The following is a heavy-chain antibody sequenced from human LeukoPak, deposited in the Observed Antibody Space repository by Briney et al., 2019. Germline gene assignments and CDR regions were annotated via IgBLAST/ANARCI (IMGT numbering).Heavy chain of an antibody. CDR1: GYSFTGYY. CDR3: ARGTYYDSSGYSGVRLFDY. V-gene: IGHV1-2*02. J-gene: IGHJ4*02. CDR2: INPNSGGT. Sequence: ASVKVSCKASGYSFTGYYMHWVRQAPGQGLEWMGWINPNSGGTKYAQKLKGRVTMTRDTSISTAYMELNSLRSDDTAVYYCARGTYYDSSGYSGVRLFDYWGQGTLLTVSS. D-gene: IGHD3-22*01.